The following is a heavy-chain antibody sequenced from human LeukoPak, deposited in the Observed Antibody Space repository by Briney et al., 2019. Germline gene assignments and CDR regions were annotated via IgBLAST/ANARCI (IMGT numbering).Heavy chain of an antibody. Sequence: GGSLRLSCAASGFIFSSYSMTWVRRAPGKGLEWVSSITSSSIYIYYADSLKGRFTISRDNAKNSLYLQMNSLRAEDTAVYYCLRDYSGFWGQGTLVTVSS. CDR2: ITSSSIYI. D-gene: IGHD2-15*01. CDR3: LRDYSGF. J-gene: IGHJ4*02. V-gene: IGHV3-21*01. CDR1: GFIFSSYS.